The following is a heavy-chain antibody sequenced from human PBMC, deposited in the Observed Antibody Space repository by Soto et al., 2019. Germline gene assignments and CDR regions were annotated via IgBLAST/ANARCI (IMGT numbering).Heavy chain of an antibody. CDR1: GFTFSSYA. Sequence: QVQLVESGGGVVQPGRSLRLSCAASGFTFSSYAMHWVRQAPGKGLEWVAVISYDGSNKYYADSVKGRFTISRDNSKNTLYLKMHSLRAEDTAVYYCARVVDRAISQAGYYYGMDVWGQGTTVTVSS. J-gene: IGHJ6*02. V-gene: IGHV3-30-3*01. CDR2: ISYDGSNK. D-gene: IGHD5-18*01. CDR3: ARVVDRAISQAGYYYGMDV.